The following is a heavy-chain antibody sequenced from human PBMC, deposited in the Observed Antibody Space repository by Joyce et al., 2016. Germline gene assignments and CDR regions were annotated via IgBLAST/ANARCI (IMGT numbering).Heavy chain of an antibody. CDR1: GGSLSTYY. V-gene: IGHV4-34*01. D-gene: IGHD1-26*01. J-gene: IGHJ5*02. CDR2: ISHSGST. Sequence: QVQLQQWGAGLLTPSETLSLTCGVHGGSLSTYYWGWIRQPPGKGREWIGQISHSGSTNYNPCLKSRLTISVDTPKNQFALKVTSVTAADTAVYYCARLVGGSYSSGLDPWGQGTLVSVSS. CDR3: ARLVGGSYSSGLDP.